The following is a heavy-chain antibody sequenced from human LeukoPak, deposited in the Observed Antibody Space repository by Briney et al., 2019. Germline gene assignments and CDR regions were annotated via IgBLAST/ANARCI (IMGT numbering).Heavy chain of an antibody. V-gene: IGHV1-2*02. CDR2: INPNSGGT. Sequence: GASVKVSCKASGYTFTGYYMHWVRQAPGQGLEWMGWINPNSGGTNYAQKFQGRVTMTRDTSISTAYMELSRLRSDDTAVYYCARDRGDYYGSGNYAFDIWGQGTMVTVSS. D-gene: IGHD3-10*01. CDR1: GYTFTGYY. J-gene: IGHJ3*02. CDR3: ARDRGDYYGSGNYAFDI.